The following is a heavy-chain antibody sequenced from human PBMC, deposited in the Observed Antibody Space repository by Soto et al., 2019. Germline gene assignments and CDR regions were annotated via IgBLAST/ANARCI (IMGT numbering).Heavy chain of an antibody. Sequence: ASVKVSCKASGYTFTGYYMHWVRQAPGQGLEWMGWISAYNGNTNYAQKLQGRVTMTTDTSTSTAYMELRSLRSDDTAVYYCAREFVTMRFDPWGQGTLVTVSS. CDR1: GYTFTGYY. CDR3: AREFVTMRFDP. V-gene: IGHV1-18*04. CDR2: ISAYNGNT. J-gene: IGHJ5*02. D-gene: IGHD3-3*01.